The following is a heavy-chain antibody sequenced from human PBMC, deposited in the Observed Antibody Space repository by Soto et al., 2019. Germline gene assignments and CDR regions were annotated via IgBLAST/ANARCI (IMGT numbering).Heavy chain of an antibody. CDR1: GFTFGDYA. CDR3: TRSKWLLLPSSNYYFDY. CDR2: IRSKAYGGTT. J-gene: IGHJ4*02. Sequence: EVQLVESGGGLVKPGRSLRLSCTASGFTFGDYAMSWFRQAPGKGLEWVGFIRSKAYGGTTEYAASVKGRFTISRDDSKSIAYLQMNSLKTEDTAVYYCTRSKWLLLPSSNYYFDYWGQGTLVTVSS. V-gene: IGHV3-49*05. D-gene: IGHD3-22*01.